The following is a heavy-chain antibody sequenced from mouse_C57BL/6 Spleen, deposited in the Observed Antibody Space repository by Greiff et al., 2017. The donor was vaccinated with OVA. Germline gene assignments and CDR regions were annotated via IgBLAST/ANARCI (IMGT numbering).Heavy chain of an antibody. CDR1: GYTFTSYW. V-gene: IGHV1-50*01. D-gene: IGHD1-1*01. Sequence: QVQLPQPGAELVKPGASVKLSCKASGYTFTSYWMQWVKQRPGQGLEWIGEIDPSDSYTNYNHKFKGKATLTVDTSSSTAYMQLSSLTSEDSAVYYCARSRAHYYGSDAMDDWGQGTSVTVSS. CDR3: ARSRAHYYGSDAMDD. J-gene: IGHJ4*01. CDR2: IDPSDSYT.